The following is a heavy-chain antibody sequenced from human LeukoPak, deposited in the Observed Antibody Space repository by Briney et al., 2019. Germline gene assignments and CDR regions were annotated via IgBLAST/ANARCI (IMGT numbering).Heavy chain of an antibody. J-gene: IGHJ4*02. V-gene: IGHV4-39*07. CDR2: IYYSGST. Sequence: SETLSLTCTVSGGSITSNSYYWGWIRQPPGNGLEWIGSIYYSGSTYYNPPLKSRVTISVDTSKNQVSLKLSSVTAADTAVYYCARGRRDGYMLLWEDYWGQGTLVTVSS. CDR1: GGSITSNSYY. CDR3: ARGRRDGYMLLWEDY. D-gene: IGHD5-24*01.